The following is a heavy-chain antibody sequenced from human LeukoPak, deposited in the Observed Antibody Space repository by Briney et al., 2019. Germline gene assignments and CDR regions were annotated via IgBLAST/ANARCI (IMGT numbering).Heavy chain of an antibody. Sequence: SETLSLTCTVSGGSISSSSYYWGWIRQPPGKGLEWIGSIYYSGSTYYNPSLKRRVTISVDTSKNQFSLKLSSVTAADTAVYYCTRVPAGDDFWTGYGGNFDSWGQGTLVTVSS. CDR1: GGSISSSSYY. D-gene: IGHD3/OR15-3a*01. J-gene: IGHJ4*02. V-gene: IGHV4-39*07. CDR2: IYYSGST. CDR3: TRVPAGDDFWTGYGGNFDS.